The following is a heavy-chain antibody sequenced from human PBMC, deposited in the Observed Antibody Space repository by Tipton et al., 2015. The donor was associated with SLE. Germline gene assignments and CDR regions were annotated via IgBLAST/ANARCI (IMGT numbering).Heavy chain of an antibody. D-gene: IGHD2-2*02. J-gene: IGHJ5*02. CDR1: GDSISSGLYY. CDR3: ARARYCSSTGCYRFDP. Sequence: LRLSCTVSGDSISSGLYYWSWIRQPAGKGLEWIGRIYTSGSTNYHTSLRSRVTISVDTSKNQFSLRLNSVTAADTAVYYCARARYCSSTGCYRFDPWGQGTLVTVSS. V-gene: IGHV4-61*02. CDR2: IYTSGST.